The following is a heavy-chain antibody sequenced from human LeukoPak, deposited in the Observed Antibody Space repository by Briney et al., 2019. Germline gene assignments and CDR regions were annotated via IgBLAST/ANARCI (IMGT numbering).Heavy chain of an antibody. CDR1: GYNFNTYG. J-gene: IGHJ4*02. Sequence: ASVKVSCKASGYNFNTYGISWVRQAPGQGLEWMGWISSSTGNTKYAQKLQDRVTMTTDTSTSTAYLYLRNLRSDDTAVYYCVRLPLGYCRSTSCLDWGQGTLVTVSS. CDR3: VRLPLGYCRSTSCLD. V-gene: IGHV1-18*01. D-gene: IGHD2-2*01. CDR2: ISSSTGNT.